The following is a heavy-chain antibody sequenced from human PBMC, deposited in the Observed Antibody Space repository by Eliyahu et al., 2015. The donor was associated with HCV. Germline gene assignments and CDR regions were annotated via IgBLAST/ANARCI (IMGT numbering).Heavy chain of an antibody. J-gene: IGHJ4*02. CDR2: INPHNGGT. CDR3: ARVGFGELFVLPDDF. Sequence: QVQLVQSGAEVKKPGASVTVSCKASGYTFTEYYLHWVRQAPGQGLEWMGQINPHNGGTNSAQKFQGRVTLTRDTSISTAYMELSSLRSDDTAVYYCARVGFGELFVLPDDFWGQGTLVTVSS. CDR1: GYTFTEYY. D-gene: IGHD3-10*01. V-gene: IGHV1-2*06.